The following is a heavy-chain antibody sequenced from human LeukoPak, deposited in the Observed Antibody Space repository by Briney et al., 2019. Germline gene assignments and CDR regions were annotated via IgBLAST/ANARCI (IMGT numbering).Heavy chain of an antibody. CDR1: GYTFTSYA. V-gene: IGHV1-3*01. Sequence: ASVKVSCKASGYTFTSYAMHWVRQAPGQRPEWMGWINAGNGNTKYSQKFQGRVTITRDTSASTAYMELSSLRSEDTAVYYCARANKAGNYYDSSGYYLKYWGQGTLVTVSS. CDR2: INAGNGNT. J-gene: IGHJ4*02. D-gene: IGHD3-22*01. CDR3: ARANKAGNYYDSSGYYLKY.